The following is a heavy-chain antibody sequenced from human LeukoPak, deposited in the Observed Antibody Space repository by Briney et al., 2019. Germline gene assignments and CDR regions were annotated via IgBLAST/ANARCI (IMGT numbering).Heavy chain of an antibody. Sequence: SETLSLTCTVSGGSIRSYYWSWVRLPPGKGLEWIGYIYYSGSTNYNPSLKSRVTMSVDTSKNQFSLNLSSVTAADTAVYYCARHYDILTGFYSGRFHHWGQGTLVAISS. CDR2: IYYSGST. V-gene: IGHV4-59*08. CDR3: ARHYDILTGFYSGRFHH. D-gene: IGHD3-9*01. J-gene: IGHJ4*02. CDR1: GGSIRSYY.